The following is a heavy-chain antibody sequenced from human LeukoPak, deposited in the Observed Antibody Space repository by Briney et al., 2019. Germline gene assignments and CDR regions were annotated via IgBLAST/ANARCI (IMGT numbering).Heavy chain of an antibody. CDR1: GSAFSDYW. D-gene: IGHD2-21*01. J-gene: IGHJ5*02. V-gene: IGHV3-7*01. CDR3: ARDRHCGTMRCSDLSWLDP. CDR2: INQDGSDK. Sequence: GGSLRLSCAASGSAFSDYWMSWVRQTPGKGLEWVASINQDGSDKDYVDFVRGRFTISRDNAKNSLNLQMNSLRAEDTAVYYCARDRHCGTMRCSDLSWLDPWGQGTLVTVSS.